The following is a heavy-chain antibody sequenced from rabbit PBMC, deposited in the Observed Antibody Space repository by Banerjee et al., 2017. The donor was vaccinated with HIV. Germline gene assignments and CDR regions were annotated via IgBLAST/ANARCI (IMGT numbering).Heavy chain of an antibody. Sequence: QEQLEESGGDLVKPEGSLTLTCTASGFSFSSSYYMCWVRQAPGKGLEWIGCIYTGDGNTYYASWAKGRFTISKTSSTTVTLQMTSLTAADTATYFCARDRPKTSGYLFDLWGQGTLVTVS. CDR2: IYTGDGNT. CDR1: GFSFSSSYY. D-gene: IGHD1-1*01. V-gene: IGHV1S45*01. CDR3: ARDRPKTSGYLFDL. J-gene: IGHJ4*01.